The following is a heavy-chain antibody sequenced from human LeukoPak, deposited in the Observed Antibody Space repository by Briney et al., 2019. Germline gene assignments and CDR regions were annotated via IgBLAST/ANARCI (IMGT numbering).Heavy chain of an antibody. V-gene: IGHV1-2*02. CDR2: INPSSGGT. CDR3: ARGVVAATFYYYMDV. CDR1: GNTFTGYY. D-gene: IGHD2-15*01. J-gene: IGHJ6*03. Sequence: ASVKVSCKASGNTFTGYYIHWVRQAPGQRLEWMGWINPSSGGTNYPQKFQGRVTMTRDTSLSTAYMELSGLRSDDTAVYYCARGVVAATFYYYMDVWDKGTTVTVSS.